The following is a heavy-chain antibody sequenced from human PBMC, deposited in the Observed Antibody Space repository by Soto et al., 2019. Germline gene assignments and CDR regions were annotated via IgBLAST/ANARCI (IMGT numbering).Heavy chain of an antibody. CDR3: ARVRLATYVGL. CDR2: VYNSGST. D-gene: IGHD4-17*01. CDR1: GGSVSGGSYC. J-gene: IGHJ2*01. Sequence: QVQLQESGPGLVKPSETLSLTCTVSGGSVSGGSYCWSWIRQPPGKGLECIGYVYNSGSTTYNPSLESRVTMSVDTCKHQVSLGLSSVTAADPAGYYCARVRLATYVGLWGRGTLVTVSS. V-gene: IGHV4-61*01.